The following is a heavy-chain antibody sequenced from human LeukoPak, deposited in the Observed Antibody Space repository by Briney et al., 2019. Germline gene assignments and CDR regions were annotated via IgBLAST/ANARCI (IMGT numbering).Heavy chain of an antibody. CDR2: ISSSGSTI. D-gene: IGHD5-18*01. Sequence: GGSLRLSCAASGFTFSDYYMSWIRQAPGKGLEWVSYISSSGSTIYYADSVKGRFTISRDNAKNSLYLQMNSLRAEDTAVYYCARPVDTAINIYYMDVWGKGTTVTVSS. CDR1: GFTFSDYY. J-gene: IGHJ6*03. CDR3: ARPVDTAINIYYMDV. V-gene: IGHV3-11*04.